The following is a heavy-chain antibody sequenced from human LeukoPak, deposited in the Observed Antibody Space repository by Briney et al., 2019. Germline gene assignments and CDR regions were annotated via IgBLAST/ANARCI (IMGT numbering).Heavy chain of an antibody. V-gene: IGHV1-2*04. D-gene: IGHD1-1*01. CDR2: INPNSGGT. J-gene: IGHJ4*02. CDR1: GYTFTGYY. Sequence: ASVKVSCKASGYTFTGYYMHWVRQAPGQGLEWMGWINPNSGGTNYAQKFQGWVTMTRDTSISTAYMALSRLRSDDTAVYYCARVGSPDSDVAEFDYWGQGTLVTVSP. CDR3: ARVGSPDSDVAEFDY.